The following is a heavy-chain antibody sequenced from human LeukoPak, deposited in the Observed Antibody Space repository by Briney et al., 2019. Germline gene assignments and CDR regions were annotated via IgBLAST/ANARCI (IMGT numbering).Heavy chain of an antibody. CDR2: IYYSGST. J-gene: IGHJ4*02. V-gene: IGHV4-59*01. CDR1: GGSISSYY. Sequence: SETLSLTCTVSGGSISSYYWSWIRQPPGKGLEWIGYIYYSGSTNYNPSLKSRVTISVDTSKNQFSLKLSSVTAADTAVYYCARFDGYNYPEHFDYWGQGTLVTVSS. CDR3: ARFDGYNYPEHFDY. D-gene: IGHD5-24*01.